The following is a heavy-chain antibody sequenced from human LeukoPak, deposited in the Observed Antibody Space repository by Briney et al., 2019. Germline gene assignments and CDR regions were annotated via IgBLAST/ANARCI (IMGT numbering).Heavy chain of an antibody. CDR3: AKDHRWGTFDY. CDR1: GFTFSNYG. D-gene: IGHD3-16*01. J-gene: IGHJ4*02. V-gene: IGHV3-30*18. CDR2: ISHDGGNT. Sequence: GGSLRLSCAASGFTFSNYGMHWVRQAPGKRLEWVAVISHDGGNTYYADSVKGRFTISRDNSKKTLYLQMNSLRPEDTAVYYCAKDHRWGTFDYWGQGTLVTVSS.